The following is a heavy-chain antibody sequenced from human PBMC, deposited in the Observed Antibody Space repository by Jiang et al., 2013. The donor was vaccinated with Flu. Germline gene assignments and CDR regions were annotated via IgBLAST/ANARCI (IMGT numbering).Heavy chain of an antibody. CDR3: AYGSGSYQNPHYYYYGMDV. V-gene: IGHV1-2*02. Sequence: SGAEVKKPGASVKVSCKASGYSFTDYYMHWVRQAPGQGFEWMGWINPNSGGTNYAQKFQGRVTMTRDTSITTAYMDLTRLRYEDTAVYYCAYGSGSYQNPHYYYYGMDVWGQGTTVTVS. CDR2: INPNSGGT. D-gene: IGHD3-10*01. CDR1: GYSFTDYY. J-gene: IGHJ6*02.